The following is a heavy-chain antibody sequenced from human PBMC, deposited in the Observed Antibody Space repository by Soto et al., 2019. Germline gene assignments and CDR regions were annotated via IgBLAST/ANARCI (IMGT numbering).Heavy chain of an antibody. CDR1: GGTFSTYT. CDR3: ARSTAELVRGGYYYYAMDG. CDR2: IIPGLDVS. Sequence: QVQLVQSGAEVKKPGSSVKVSCKASGGTFSTYTFSWVRQAPGQGLDWMGRIIPGLDVSNYAQKFQGRVTITADKSPTTAEMQLSSLRCEETTVYYCARSTAELVRGGYYYYAMDGWGQGTTVTVSS. V-gene: IGHV1-69*02. J-gene: IGHJ6*02. D-gene: IGHD6-13*01.